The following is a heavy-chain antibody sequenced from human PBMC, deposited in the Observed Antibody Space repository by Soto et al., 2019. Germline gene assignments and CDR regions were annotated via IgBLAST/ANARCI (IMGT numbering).Heavy chain of an antibody. CDR1: GFTLSKYY. Sequence: EVQLVESGGGLVQPGGSLRLSCAVSGFTLSKYYMHWARQAPGKGLVWVSHINGDGTITDYADSVKGRFAISRDNARNTLYLQRNSLRAEDTAVYYCARGGVPAALDIWGEGTMVPVSS. D-gene: IGHD3-10*01. CDR2: INGDGTIT. V-gene: IGHV3-74*01. J-gene: IGHJ3*02. CDR3: ARGGVPAALDI.